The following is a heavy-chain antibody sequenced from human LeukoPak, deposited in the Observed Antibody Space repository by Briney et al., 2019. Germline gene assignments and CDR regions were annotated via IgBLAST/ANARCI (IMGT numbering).Heavy chain of an antibody. Sequence: PSETLSLTCADYGGSFSGYYWSWIRQPPGKGLEWIGEINHSGSTNYNPSLKSRVTISVDTSKNQFSLKLSSVTAADTAVYYCAGDGLYSSGWYEGPWGQGTLVTVSS. CDR1: GGSFSGYY. J-gene: IGHJ4*02. CDR2: INHSGST. D-gene: IGHD6-19*01. V-gene: IGHV4-34*01. CDR3: AGDGLYSSGWYEGP.